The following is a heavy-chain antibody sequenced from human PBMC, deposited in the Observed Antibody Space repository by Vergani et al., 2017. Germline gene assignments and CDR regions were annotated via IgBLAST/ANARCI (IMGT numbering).Heavy chain of an antibody. CDR3: ARGRTSKGIAAAATKCFDL. CDR2: INHSGST. D-gene: IGHD6-13*01. CDR1: GGSFSGYY. Sequence: QVQLQQWGAGLLKPSETLSLTCAVYGGSFSGYYWSWTRQPPGKGLEWIGEINHSGSTNYHPSLKSRVTISVDTSKNQFSLKLSSVTAADTAVYYCARGRTSKGIAAAATKCFDLWGRGTLVTVSS. J-gene: IGHJ2*01. V-gene: IGHV4-34*01.